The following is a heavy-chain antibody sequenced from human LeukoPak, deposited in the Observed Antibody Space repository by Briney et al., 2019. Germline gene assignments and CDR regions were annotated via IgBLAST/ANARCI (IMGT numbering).Heavy chain of an antibody. D-gene: IGHD5-12*01. J-gene: IGHJ4*02. CDR3: ARGGLATPFEY. CDR1: GFTFSSYA. CDR2: ISGSGESA. V-gene: IGHV3-48*04. Sequence: GGSLRLSCAASGFTFSSYAMSWVRQAPGQGPEWLSYISGSGESAKYADFVKGRFTVSRDNVKKSLFLQMNSLRVEDTAVYYCARGGLATPFEYWGQGTLVIVSS.